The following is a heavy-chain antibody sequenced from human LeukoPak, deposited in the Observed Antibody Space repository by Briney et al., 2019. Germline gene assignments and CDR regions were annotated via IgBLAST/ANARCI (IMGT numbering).Heavy chain of an antibody. Sequence: GGSLRLSCAASGFTFSSAWMRWVRQAPGKGLEWVGQIKSKRDGETTDYAAPVKGRFTISRDDSKNTLYLQMDSLKTEDTAVYYCGRDQLGGDPHNYYYYYMDVWGKGTTVTVSS. D-gene: IGHD5-24*01. V-gene: IGHV3-15*01. CDR2: IKSKRDGETT. CDR3: GRDQLGGDPHNYYYYYMDV. J-gene: IGHJ6*03. CDR1: GFTFSSAW.